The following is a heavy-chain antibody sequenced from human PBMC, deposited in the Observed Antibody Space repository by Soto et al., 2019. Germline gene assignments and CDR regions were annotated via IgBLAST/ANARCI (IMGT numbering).Heavy chain of an antibody. V-gene: IGHV1-18*01. Sequence: QVQLVQSGAEVKKPGASVKVSCKASGYTFTSYGISWVRQAPGQGLEWMGWISAYNGNTNYAQKLQGRVTMTTDTSTSTGYMELRSLRSDDTAVYYCARDGSGSYYDYYYYYGMDVWGQGTTVTVSS. CDR3: ARDGSGSYYDYYYYYGMDV. CDR2: ISAYNGNT. J-gene: IGHJ6*02. D-gene: IGHD3-10*01. CDR1: GYTFTSYG.